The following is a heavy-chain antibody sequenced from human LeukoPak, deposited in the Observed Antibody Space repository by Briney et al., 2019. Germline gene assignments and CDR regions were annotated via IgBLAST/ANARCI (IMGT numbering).Heavy chain of an antibody. V-gene: IGHV3-43*02. CDR1: GFTFDDYA. Sequence: GGSLRLSCAASGFTFDDYAMHWVRQAPGKGLEWVSLISGDGGSTYYADSVKGRFTISRDNSKNSLYLQMNSLRTEDTALYYCAKDQSCYGSGSYYYYYGMDVWGRGTTVTVSS. CDR3: AKDQSCYGSGSYYYYYGMDV. D-gene: IGHD3-10*01. CDR2: ISGDGGST. J-gene: IGHJ6*02.